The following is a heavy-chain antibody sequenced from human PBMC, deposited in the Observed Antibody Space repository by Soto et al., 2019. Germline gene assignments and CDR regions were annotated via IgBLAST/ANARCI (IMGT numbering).Heavy chain of an antibody. CDR2: ISDYNGNT. D-gene: IGHD3-10*01. V-gene: IGHV1-18*01. J-gene: IGHJ6*04. Sequence: QVQLVQSGAEVRKPGASVKVSCKASGYTFSNYGLSWVRQAPGQGLEWMGWISDYNGNTHYAQKFLDRLLITTATSTRTVYVELRSLTSADTAVYFCEREGYYSGSGTYSPPRYYGMDVWGEGTTVTVSS. CDR3: EREGYYSGSGTYSPPRYYGMDV. CDR1: GYTFSNYG.